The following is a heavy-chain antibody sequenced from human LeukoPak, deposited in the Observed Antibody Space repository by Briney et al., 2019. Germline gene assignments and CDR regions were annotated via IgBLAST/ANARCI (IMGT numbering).Heavy chain of an antibody. V-gene: IGHV3-74*01. CDR1: GFTFSSYA. Sequence: SGGSLRLSCAASGFTFSSYAMSWVRHAPGKGLVWVSRINSDGSSTSYADSVKGRFTISRDNAKNTLYLQMNSLRAEDTAVYYCARDPDYGDYAYFDYWGQGTLVTVSS. D-gene: IGHD4-17*01. CDR3: ARDPDYGDYAYFDY. J-gene: IGHJ4*02. CDR2: INSDGSST.